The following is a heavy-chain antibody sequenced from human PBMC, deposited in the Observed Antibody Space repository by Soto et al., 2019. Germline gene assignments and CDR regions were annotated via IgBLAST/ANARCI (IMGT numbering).Heavy chain of an antibody. CDR1: GFTFSNYA. D-gene: IGHD3-10*01. Sequence: VGSLRLSCAASGFTFSNYAISWVRQTPGKGLEWVSVISGSGDFTYYADSVKGRFTISRDNPKNTIYLQMNSLRAEDTAVYYCAKGFYGSGSYYNERAFDSWGQGTLVTVSS. CDR3: AKGFYGSGSYYNERAFDS. J-gene: IGHJ4*02. V-gene: IGHV3-23*01. CDR2: ISGSGDFT.